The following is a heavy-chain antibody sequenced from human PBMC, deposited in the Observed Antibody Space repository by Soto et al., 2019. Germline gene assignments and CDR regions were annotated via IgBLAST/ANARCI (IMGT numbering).Heavy chain of an antibody. V-gene: IGHV4-59*08. D-gene: IGHD2-15*01. Sequence: PSETLSLTCTVSGGSISSYYWSWIRQPPGKGLEWIGYIYYGGSTNYNPSLKSRVTISVDTSKNQFSLKLSSVTAADTAVYYCARQGTKHSQFDYWGHGTLVTVSS. CDR1: GGSISSYY. CDR2: IYYGGST. J-gene: IGHJ4*01. CDR3: ARQGTKHSQFDY.